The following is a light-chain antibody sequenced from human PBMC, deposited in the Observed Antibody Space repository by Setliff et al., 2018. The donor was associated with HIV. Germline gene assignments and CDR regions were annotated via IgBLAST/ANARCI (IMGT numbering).Light chain of an antibody. Sequence: DIQMTQSPSTLSASVGDRVTITCRASQSISSWLAWYQQKPGKAPKLLIYKASNLESGVPSRFSGSGSGTEFTLTISSLQPDDFATYSCQQYNSNPLTFGGGTKVDIK. CDR3: QQYNSNPLT. J-gene: IGKJ4*01. V-gene: IGKV1-5*03. CDR1: QSISSW. CDR2: KAS.